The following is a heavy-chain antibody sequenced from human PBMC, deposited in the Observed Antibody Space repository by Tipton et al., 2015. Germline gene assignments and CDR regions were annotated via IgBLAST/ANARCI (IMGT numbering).Heavy chain of an antibody. J-gene: IGHJ5*01. CDR1: GFTFDDYT. CDR3: AKPRCGGDCEFGF. CDR2: ITWNGGIT. D-gene: IGHD2-21*02. Sequence: GSLRLSCAASGFTFDDYTMHWVRQAPGKGLEWVSLITWNGGITVYADSVKGRFTISRDNSKNSLYLQMNSLRSEDTALYYCAKPRCGGDCEFGFWGQGTLVTVSS. V-gene: IGHV3-43*01.